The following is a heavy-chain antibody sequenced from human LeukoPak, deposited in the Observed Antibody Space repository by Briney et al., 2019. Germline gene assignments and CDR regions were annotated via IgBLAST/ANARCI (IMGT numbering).Heavy chain of an antibody. CDR1: GGSISSYY. J-gene: IGHJ3*02. D-gene: IGHD3-22*01. CDR3: ARDRKEEYYDSSGYYLYDAFDI. CDR2: IYYSGST. Sequence: SETLSLTCTVSGGSISSYYWSWIRQPPGKGLEWIGYIYYSGSTNYNPSPKSRVTISVDTSKNQFSLKLSSVTAADTAVYYCARDRKEEYYDSSGYYLYDAFDIWGQGTMVTVSS. V-gene: IGHV4-59*01.